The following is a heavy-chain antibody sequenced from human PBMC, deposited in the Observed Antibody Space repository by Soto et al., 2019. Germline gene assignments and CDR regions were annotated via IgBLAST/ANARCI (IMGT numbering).Heavy chain of an antibody. V-gene: IGHV3-48*02. CDR3: ARDDEYYYDSSGYYYVGAFDI. J-gene: IGHJ3*02. D-gene: IGHD3-22*01. CDR1: GFTFSSYS. Sequence: PGGSLRLSCAASGFTFSSYSMNWVRQAPGKGLEWVSYISSSSSTIYYADSVKGRFTISRDNAKNSLYLQMNSLRDEDTAVYYCARDDEYYYDSSGYYYVGAFDIWGQGTMVTV. CDR2: ISSSSSTI.